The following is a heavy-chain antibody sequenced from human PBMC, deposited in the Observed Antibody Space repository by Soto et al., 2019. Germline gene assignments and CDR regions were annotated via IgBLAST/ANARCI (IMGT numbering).Heavy chain of an antibody. CDR3: AKSAGKVGYGYPRDTYGDRDFDY. V-gene: IGHV3-23*01. D-gene: IGHD5-18*01. Sequence: GGSLRLSCAASGFTFSSYAMSWVRQAPGKGLEWVSAISGSGGSTYYADSVKGRFTISRDNSKNTLYLQMNSLRAEDTDGYYCAKSAGKVGYGYPRDTYGDRDFDYWGQGTLVTVSS. CDR1: GFTFSSYA. J-gene: IGHJ4*02. CDR2: ISGSGGST.